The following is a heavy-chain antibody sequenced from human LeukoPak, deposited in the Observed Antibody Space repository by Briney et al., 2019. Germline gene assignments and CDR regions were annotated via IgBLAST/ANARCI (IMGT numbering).Heavy chain of an antibody. Sequence: GGSLRLSCTAYGFTFANYAMNWVRQAPGKGLEWVSSLSGSGDDTSYADFVKGRFTISRDNSRDTLYLQMNSLRAEDTAIYYCTRVGYIDEGIDYWGQGTLVTVSS. J-gene: IGHJ4*02. CDR3: TRVGYIDEGIDY. CDR1: GFTFANYA. D-gene: IGHD5-24*01. CDR2: LSGSGDDT. V-gene: IGHV3-23*01.